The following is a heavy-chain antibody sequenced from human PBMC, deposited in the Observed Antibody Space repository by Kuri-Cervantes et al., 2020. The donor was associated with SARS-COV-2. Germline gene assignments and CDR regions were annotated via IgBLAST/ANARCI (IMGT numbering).Heavy chain of an antibody. CDR1: GFTFSSYA. V-gene: IGHV3-23*01. CDR2: ISGSGGGT. J-gene: IGHJ4*02. CDR3: AKDLLAVTGYSPFDY. D-gene: IGHD3-9*01. Sequence: GESLKISCAASGFTFSSYAMSWVRQAPGKGLEWVSAISGSGGGTYYADSVKGRFTISRDNAKNSLYLQMNSLRAEDTALYYCAKDLLAVTGYSPFDYWGQGTLVTVSS.